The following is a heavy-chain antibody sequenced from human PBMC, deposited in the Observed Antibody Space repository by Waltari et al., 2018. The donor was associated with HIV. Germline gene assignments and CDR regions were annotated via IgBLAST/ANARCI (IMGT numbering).Heavy chain of an antibody. CDR2: KKKKVNRYRN. CDR1: GFTFGGSA. V-gene: IGHV3-73*01. Sequence: EVQLVESGGGLVQPGGSLKLSCAASGFTFGGSARLWFRQGSGNGRGVVGPKKKKVNRYRNAFAASVKGRFTNSRDDSKNTAYLQMNSLKTEDTAVYYCTRQGGDIYYYYYGMDVWGQGTTVTVSS. J-gene: IGHJ6*02. D-gene: IGHD3-10*01. CDR3: TRQGGDIYYYYYGMDV.